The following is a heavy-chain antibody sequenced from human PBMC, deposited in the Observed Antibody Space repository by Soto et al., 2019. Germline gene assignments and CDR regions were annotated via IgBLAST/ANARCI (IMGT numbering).Heavy chain of an antibody. J-gene: IGHJ4*02. CDR3: ARASSSGSYFDY. D-gene: IGHD6-6*01. CDR2: IDSYSNFI. CDR1: GFTFSRYS. Sequence: PGGSLRLSCAASGFTFSRYSMNWVRQAPGKGPEWVSSIDSYSNFIYYADSVKGRFTISRDNAKDSLFLQMHSLRAEDTAVYYCARASSSGSYFDYWGQGTLVTVSS. V-gene: IGHV3-21*01.